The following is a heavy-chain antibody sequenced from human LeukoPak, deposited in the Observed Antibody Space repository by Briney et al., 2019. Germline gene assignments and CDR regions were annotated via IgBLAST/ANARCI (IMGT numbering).Heavy chain of an antibody. Sequence: GGSLRLSCAASGFTFSSYGMYWVRQAPGKGLEWVAIIRNDGSEKYYADSVKGRFTISRDNSKNTLYLQMNSLRADDSAVYFCPIDPYYNSSGSDDWGQGTLVTVSS. J-gene: IGHJ4*02. D-gene: IGHD3-22*01. CDR1: GFTFSSYG. CDR3: PIDPYYNSSGSDD. V-gene: IGHV3-30*02. CDR2: IRNDGSEK.